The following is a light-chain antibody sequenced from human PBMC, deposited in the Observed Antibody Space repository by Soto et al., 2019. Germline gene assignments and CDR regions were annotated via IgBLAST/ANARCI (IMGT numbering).Light chain of an antibody. CDR1: SRDVGAFNY. CDR3: FSFTTTSTHV. V-gene: IGLV2-11*01. J-gene: IGLJ1*01. Sequence: QSVLTQPRSVSGSPGQSVTVSCTGTSRDVGAFNYVSWYQQHPGQAPKFIIFDVSKRPSGVPDRFSGSKSGNSASLTISGLQVEDEAEYFCFSFTTTSTHVFGTGTKVTVL. CDR2: DVS.